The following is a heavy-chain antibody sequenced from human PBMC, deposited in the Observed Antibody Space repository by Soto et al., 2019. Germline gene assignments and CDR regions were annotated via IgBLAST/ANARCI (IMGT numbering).Heavy chain of an antibody. D-gene: IGHD5-12*01. Sequence: VQLVESGGGVVQPGRSLRLSCAASGFTFSSYAMHWVRQAPGKGLEWVAVISYDGSNKYYADSVKGRFTISRDNSKNTLYLQMNSLRAEDTAVYYCAREGKWPRCYFDYWGQGTLVTVSS. CDR2: ISYDGSNK. V-gene: IGHV3-30-3*01. J-gene: IGHJ4*02. CDR1: GFTFSSYA. CDR3: AREGKWPRCYFDY.